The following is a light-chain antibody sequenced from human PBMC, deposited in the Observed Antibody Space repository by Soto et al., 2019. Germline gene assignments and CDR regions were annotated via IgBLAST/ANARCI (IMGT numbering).Light chain of an antibody. Sequence: EIVMTQSPATLSVSPGERATLSCRASQSIRSTLAWYKQIPGQAPRLLIYDASTRATGIPDRFSGSGSGTDFTLTISSLQAEDFGIYYCQQSYITPVTFGQGTRLEIK. CDR1: QSIRST. CDR3: QQSYITPVT. V-gene: IGKV3D-15*01. CDR2: DAS. J-gene: IGKJ5*01.